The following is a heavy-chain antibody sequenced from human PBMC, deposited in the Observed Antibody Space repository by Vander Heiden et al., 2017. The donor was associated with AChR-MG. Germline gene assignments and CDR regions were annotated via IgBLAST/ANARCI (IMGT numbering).Heavy chain of an antibody. Sequence: VQLQQSGPGLVKPSQTLSLTCAISGDSVSSNSAAWNWIRQSPSRGLEWLGRTYYRSKWYNDYAVSVKSRITINPDTSKNQFSLQLNSVTPEDTAVYYCARLKYYDCWSGPYYFDYWGQGTLVTVSS. V-gene: IGHV6-1*01. CDR3: ARLKYYDCWSGPYYFDY. J-gene: IGHJ4*02. CDR1: GDSVSSNSAA. D-gene: IGHD3-3*01. CDR2: TYYRSKWYN.